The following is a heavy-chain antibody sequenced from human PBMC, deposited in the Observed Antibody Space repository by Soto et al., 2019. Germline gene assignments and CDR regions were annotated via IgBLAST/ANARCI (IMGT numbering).Heavy chain of an antibody. V-gene: IGHV3-21*01. J-gene: IGHJ6*02. CDR1: GFTFSSYS. Sequence: PGGSLRLSCAASGFTFSSYSMNWVRQAPGKGLEWVSSISSSSSYIYYADSVKGRFTISRDNAKNSLYLQMNSLRAEDTAVYYCARDFEAGYYYGMDVWGQGTTVTVSS. CDR2: ISSSSSYI. CDR3: ARDFEAGYYYGMDV.